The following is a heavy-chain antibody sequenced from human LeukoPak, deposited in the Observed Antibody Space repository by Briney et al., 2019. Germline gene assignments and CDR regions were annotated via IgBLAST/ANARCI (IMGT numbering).Heavy chain of an antibody. Sequence: GGSLRLSCAASGFTFSTYSGNWIRQAPGKGLEWVSSISDDSNYIFYADSVKGRFTIFRDNAKNSLYLQMNSLRAEDTAVYYCARLGCSSTSCYSEFDYWGQGTLVTVSS. V-gene: IGHV3-21*01. CDR1: GFTFSTYS. J-gene: IGHJ4*02. CDR2: ISDDSNYI. CDR3: ARLGCSSTSCYSEFDY. D-gene: IGHD2-2*02.